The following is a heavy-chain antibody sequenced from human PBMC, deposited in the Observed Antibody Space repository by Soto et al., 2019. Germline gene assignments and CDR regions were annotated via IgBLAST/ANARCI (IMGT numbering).Heavy chain of an antibody. D-gene: IGHD3-3*01. CDR3: ARAVLGVVKYYYYGMDV. V-gene: IGHV4-31*03. Sequence: QVQLQESGPGLVKPSQTLSLTCTVSGGSISSGGYYWSWIRQHPGKGLEWIGYIYYSGSTYYNPSLKSRVTISVDTSKNQFSLKLISVTAADTAVYYCARAVLGVVKYYYYGMDVWGQGPTVSVSS. CDR1: GGSISSGGYY. CDR2: IYYSGST. J-gene: IGHJ6*02.